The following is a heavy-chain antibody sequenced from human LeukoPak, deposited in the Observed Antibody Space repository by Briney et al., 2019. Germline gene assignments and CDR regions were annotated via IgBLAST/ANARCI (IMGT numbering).Heavy chain of an antibody. CDR1: FYSMSSGDFY. CDR2: IYYSGST. V-gene: IGHV4-30-4*02. Sequence: SETLSLTCTVSFYSMSSGDFYWSWIRQTPGKGLEWIAYIYYSGSTYYNPSLKSRVTISVDTSKNQFSLKLPSETAAITAEYFCARGGGDSNGYYLWLDPWGQGTLVTVSS. J-gene: IGHJ5*02. CDR3: ARGGGDSNGYYLWLDP. D-gene: IGHD3-22*01.